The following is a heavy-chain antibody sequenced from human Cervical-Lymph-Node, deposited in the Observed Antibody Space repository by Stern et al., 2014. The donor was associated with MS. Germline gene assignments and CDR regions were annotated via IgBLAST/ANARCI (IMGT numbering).Heavy chain of an antibody. CDR1: GFTFSSDW. J-gene: IGHJ5*02. Sequence: VQLMQSGGGLVQPGGSLRLSCAASGFTFSSDWMNWVRQAPGEGLEWGANIKEDGSETYYVDSVKGRFTTSRDNGQKSLYLEMNSLRAEDTAVYYCARGSDTWGQGTLVTVSS. CDR3: ARGSDT. CDR2: IKEDGSET. D-gene: IGHD2-15*01. V-gene: IGHV3-7*01.